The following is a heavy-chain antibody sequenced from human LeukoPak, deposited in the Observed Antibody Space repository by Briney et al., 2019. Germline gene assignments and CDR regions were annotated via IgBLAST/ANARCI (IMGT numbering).Heavy chain of an antibody. CDR3: ARGFGYYYYYGMDV. J-gene: IGHJ6*02. Sequence: KPSETLSLTCAVYGGSFSGYYWSWIRQPPGKGLEWIGYIYYSGSTNYNPSLKSRVTISVDTSKNQFSLKLSSVTAADTAVYYCARGFGYYYYYGMDVWGQGTTVTVSS. V-gene: IGHV4-34*01. CDR2: IYYSGST. D-gene: IGHD3-10*01. CDR1: GGSFSGYY.